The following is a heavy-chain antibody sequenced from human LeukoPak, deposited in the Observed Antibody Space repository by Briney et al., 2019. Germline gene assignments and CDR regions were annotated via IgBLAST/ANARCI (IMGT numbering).Heavy chain of an antibody. V-gene: IGHV3-23*01. Sequence: GGSLRLSCAASGFTFSSYAMSWVRQAPGKGLEWVSAISGSGGSTYYADSVKGRFTISRDNSKSTLYLQMNSLRAEDTAVYYCAKGSDFWSGYSGYWGQGTLVTVSS. CDR2: ISGSGGST. CDR3: AKGSDFWSGYSGY. D-gene: IGHD3-3*01. CDR1: GFTFSSYA. J-gene: IGHJ4*02.